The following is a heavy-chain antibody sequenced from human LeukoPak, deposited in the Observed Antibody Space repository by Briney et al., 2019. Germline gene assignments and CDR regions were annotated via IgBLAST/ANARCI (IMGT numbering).Heavy chain of an antibody. CDR2: ISGSGGST. D-gene: IGHD3-16*02. V-gene: IGHV3-23*01. CDR1: GFTFSSYG. J-gene: IGHJ4*02. Sequence: GGSLRLSCAASGFTFSSYGMSWVRQAPGKGLEWVSAISGSGGSTYYADSVKGRFTISRDKSKNTLYLQMNSLRAEDTAVYYCAKMISFGGVIVTGGDYWGQGTLVTVSS. CDR3: AKMISFGGVIVTGGDY.